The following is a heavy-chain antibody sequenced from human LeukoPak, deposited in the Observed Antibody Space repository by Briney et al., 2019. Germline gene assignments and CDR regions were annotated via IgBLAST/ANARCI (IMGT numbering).Heavy chain of an antibody. V-gene: IGHV3-53*01. D-gene: IGHD4-17*01. Sequence: GGSLRLSCVASGFIVSSNYLNWVRQAPGKGLEWLSIIYVGDNVYYADSVKGRFTISRDTSRNTVYLQMNSLTAEDTAIYYCARAGPYGDYDDYWGQGTLVTVSS. J-gene: IGHJ4*02. CDR2: IYVGDNV. CDR1: GFIVSSNY. CDR3: ARAGPYGDYDDY.